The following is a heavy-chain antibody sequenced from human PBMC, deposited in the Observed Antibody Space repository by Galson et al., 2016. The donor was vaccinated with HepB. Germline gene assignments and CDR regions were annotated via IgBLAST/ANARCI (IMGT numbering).Heavy chain of an antibody. D-gene: IGHD4-17*01. V-gene: IGHV3-53*01. Sequence: SLRLSCAASGFSFSNSWMSWLRQAPGKGLEWVSLIDSVANTYYADPVRGRFSISRDSSKNTLYLQMNSLRVEDTAVYYCARWETTVTSGGYDYWGQGTLVTVSS. CDR2: IDSVANT. CDR3: ARWETTVTSGGYDY. CDR1: GFSFSNSW. J-gene: IGHJ4*02.